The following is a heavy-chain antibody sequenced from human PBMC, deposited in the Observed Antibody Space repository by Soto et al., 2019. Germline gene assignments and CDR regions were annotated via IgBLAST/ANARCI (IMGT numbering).Heavy chain of an antibody. D-gene: IGHD3-10*02. V-gene: IGHV4-34*01. CDR3: ASGGLVRGVILGYYGMDV. CDR1: GGSFSGYY. CDR2: INHSGST. Sequence: SETLSLTCAVYGGSFSGYYWSWIRQPPGEGLEWIGEINHSGSTNYNPSLKSRVTISVDTSKNQFSLKLSSVTAADTAVYYCASGGLVRGVILGYYGMDVWGQGTTVT. J-gene: IGHJ6*02.